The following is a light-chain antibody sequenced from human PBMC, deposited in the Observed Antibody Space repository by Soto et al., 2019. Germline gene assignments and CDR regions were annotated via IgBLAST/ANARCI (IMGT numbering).Light chain of an antibody. CDR1: QGISSY. V-gene: IGKV1-9*01. CDR3: QHLNSYPRYI. Sequence: IQLTQSPSSLSASVGDRVTITCRASQGISSYLAWYQQKPGKAPKLLIYAASTLQSGVPSRFSGSGSGTDITLTISNLQPEGFATYYGQHLNSYPRYIFGQGTKLEIK. J-gene: IGKJ2*01. CDR2: AAS.